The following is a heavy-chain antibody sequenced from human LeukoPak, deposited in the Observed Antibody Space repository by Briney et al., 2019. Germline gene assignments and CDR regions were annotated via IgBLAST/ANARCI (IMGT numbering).Heavy chain of an antibody. J-gene: IGHJ4*02. CDR1: VDSLSRQY. D-gene: IGHD1-26*01. Sequence: SDTLSLLCTVSVDSLSRQYWRWIPQPPGEAREWIGYTYYSGSTNYNPSLKSRVTISVDTSKNQLSLKLSSVTAADTAVYYCARLGSYSDYWGQGTLVTVSS. V-gene: IGHV4-59*08. CDR3: ARLGSYSDY. CDR2: TYYSGST.